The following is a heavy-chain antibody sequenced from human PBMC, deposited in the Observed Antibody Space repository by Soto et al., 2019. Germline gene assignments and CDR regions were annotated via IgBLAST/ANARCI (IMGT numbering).Heavy chain of an antibody. D-gene: IGHD2-15*01. CDR3: ARWGCSGSNCNLNQRSFDL. CDR1: GFIFNEYG. V-gene: IGHV3-33*03. Sequence: VQLVESGGGVVQPGRSLRLSCAASGFIFNEYGMHWVRQAPGKGLEWVAVIWYDGSYKYYADSVKGRFTFSRDNSKNTMSLQMNSLRVEDTAVYYCARWGCSGSNCNLNQRSFDLWGQGTLVTVSS. J-gene: IGHJ4*02. CDR2: IWYDGSYK.